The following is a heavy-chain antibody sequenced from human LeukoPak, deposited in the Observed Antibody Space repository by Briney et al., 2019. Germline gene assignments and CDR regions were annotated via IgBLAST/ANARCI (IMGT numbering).Heavy chain of an antibody. CDR2: IIPFYGTA. CDR3: ARGAETATTHRRLDY. J-gene: IGHJ4*02. Sequence: SVKVSCKASGGTFSTYAITWVRQAPGQGLEWMGRIIPFYGTANYAQKFQGRLTITADKSTTTAYMELNTLTSEDTAVYYCARGAETATTHRRLDYWGQGTLVTVSS. D-gene: IGHD5-24*01. CDR1: GGTFSTYA. V-gene: IGHV1-69*06.